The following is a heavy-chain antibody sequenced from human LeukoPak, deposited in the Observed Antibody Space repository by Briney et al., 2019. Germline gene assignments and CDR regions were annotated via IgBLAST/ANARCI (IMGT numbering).Heavy chain of an antibody. V-gene: IGHV3-15*01. CDR3: ATDDYYESGPVGFDAFDI. CDR2: LKSKTAGGTT. Sequence: SGGSLRLSCAASGFRFSQAWMSWVRQAPGKGLEWVGRLKSKTAGGTTDYAAPVKGRFTISRDDSKNTLYLQMNSLKTEDTAVYYCATDDYYESGPVGFDAFDIWGQGTMVTVSS. CDR1: GFRFSQAW. D-gene: IGHD3-22*01. J-gene: IGHJ3*02.